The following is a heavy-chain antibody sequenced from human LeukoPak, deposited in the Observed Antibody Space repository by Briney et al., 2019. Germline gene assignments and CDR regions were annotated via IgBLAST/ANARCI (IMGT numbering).Heavy chain of an antibody. D-gene: IGHD2-2*02. CDR2: IYTSGST. J-gene: IGHJ6*03. V-gene: IGHV4-4*07. CDR3: ARDQHCSSTSCYTGGFTSYYYYYMDV. Sequence: SETLSLTCTVSGGSISSYYWSWIRQPAGKGLEWIGRIYTSGSTNYNPSLKSRVTMSVDTSKNQFSLKLSSVTAADTAVYYCARDQHCSSTSCYTGGFTSYYYYYMDVWGKGTTVTVSS. CDR1: GGSISSYY.